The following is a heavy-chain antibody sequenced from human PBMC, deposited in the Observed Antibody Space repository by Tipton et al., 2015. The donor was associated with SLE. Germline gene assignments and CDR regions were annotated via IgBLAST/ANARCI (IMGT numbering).Heavy chain of an antibody. CDR1: GYTFTSYG. V-gene: IGHV1-18*01. D-gene: IGHD3-10*01. CDR3: ARGGGSGPHWFGP. J-gene: IGHJ5*02. Sequence: QLVQSGPEVKKPGASVKVSCKASGYTFTSYGISWVRQAPGQGLEWMGWISAYNGNTNYAQKLQGRVTLTRNTSISTAYMELSSLRSEDTAVYCCARGGGSGPHWFGPWGQGTLVTVAS. CDR2: ISAYNGNT.